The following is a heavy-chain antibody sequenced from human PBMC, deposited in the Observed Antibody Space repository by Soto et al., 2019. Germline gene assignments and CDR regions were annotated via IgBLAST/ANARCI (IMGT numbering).Heavy chain of an antibody. D-gene: IGHD3-22*01. J-gene: IGHJ3*02. CDR2: IYYSGST. CDR1: GGSISSGDYY. CDR3: ARGLSYDSSGYDAFDI. Sequence: QVQLQESGPGLVKPSQTLSLTCTVSGGSISSGDYYWSWIRQPPGKGLEWIGYIYYSGSTYYNPSLKSRVTISVDTSKNQFSLKLGSVTAADTAVYYCARGLSYDSSGYDAFDIWGQGTMVTVSS. V-gene: IGHV4-30-4*01.